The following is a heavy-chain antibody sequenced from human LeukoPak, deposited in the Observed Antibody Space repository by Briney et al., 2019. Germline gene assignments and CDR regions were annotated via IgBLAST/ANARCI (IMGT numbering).Heavy chain of an antibody. CDR3: AKDSRRGYSYGPAAY. V-gene: IGHV3-23*01. J-gene: IGHJ4*02. Sequence: GGSLRLSCAASGSTFSSYAMSWVRQAPGKGLEWVSGISGSGGSTYYADSVKGRVTISRDNSKNTLYLQMNSLRAEDTAVYYCAKDSRRGYSYGPAAYWGQGTLVTVAS. D-gene: IGHD5-18*01. CDR2: ISGSGGST. CDR1: GSTFSSYA.